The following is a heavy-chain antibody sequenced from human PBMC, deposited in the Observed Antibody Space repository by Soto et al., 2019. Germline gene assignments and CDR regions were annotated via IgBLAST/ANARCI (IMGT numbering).Heavy chain of an antibody. Sequence: ASVKVSCKASGGTFSSYAISWVRQAPGQGLEWMGGIIPIFGTANYAQKFQGRVTITADESTSTAYMELSSLRSEDTAVYYCARGLFAARYYYYYGMDVWGQGTTVTVSS. V-gene: IGHV1-69*13. D-gene: IGHD6-6*01. CDR1: GGTFSSYA. J-gene: IGHJ6*02. CDR2: IIPIFGTA. CDR3: ARGLFAARYYYYYGMDV.